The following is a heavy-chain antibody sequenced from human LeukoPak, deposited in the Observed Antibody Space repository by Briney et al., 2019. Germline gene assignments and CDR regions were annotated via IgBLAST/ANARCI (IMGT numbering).Heavy chain of an antibody. D-gene: IGHD5-18*01. V-gene: IGHV1-2*06. CDR2: INPNSGGT. J-gene: IGHJ4*02. CDR3: ARWRPLRLPGGY. CDR1: GYTFTDYY. Sequence: ASVKVSCKASGYTFTDYYVHWVRQAPGQGLEWMGRINPNSGGTNYAQKFQGRVTMTRDTSISTVYMELSRLKSDDTAVYYCARWRPLRLPGGYWGQGTLVTVSS.